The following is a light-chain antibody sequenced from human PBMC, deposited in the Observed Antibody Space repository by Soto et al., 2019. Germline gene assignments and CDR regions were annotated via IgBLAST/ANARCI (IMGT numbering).Light chain of an antibody. CDR3: QQYGNSPPWT. CDR2: GAS. Sequence: EIALTQSPGTLSLSPGEEATLSCRASQSVGSSYLAWYQHKPGQAPRLLIYGASSRATGIPERFSASGSGTDFTLTISRLEPEDFAVYYCQQYGNSPPWTFGQGTKVDIK. CDR1: QSVGSSY. J-gene: IGKJ1*01. V-gene: IGKV3-20*01.